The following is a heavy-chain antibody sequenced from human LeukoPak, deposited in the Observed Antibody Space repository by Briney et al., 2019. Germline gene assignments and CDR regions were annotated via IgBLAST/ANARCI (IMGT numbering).Heavy chain of an antibody. J-gene: IGHJ4*02. CDR1: GGTFSSYA. CDR2: INPNSGGT. CDR3: AGARVTGTTGGGDVDY. D-gene: IGHD1-20*01. Sequence: GASVKVSCKASGGTFSSYAISWVRQAPGQGVEWMGWINPNSGGTNYAEKFQGSVTMTRDTSISTAYMQLRRLRSDDAAVYYCAGARVTGTTGGGDVDYWGQGTLVTVSS. V-gene: IGHV1-2*02.